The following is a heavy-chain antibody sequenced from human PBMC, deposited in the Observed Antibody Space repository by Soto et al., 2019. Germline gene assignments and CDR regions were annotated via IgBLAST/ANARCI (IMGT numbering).Heavy chain of an antibody. CDR2: MYYSGST. D-gene: IGHD3-3*01. CDR1: GGSTSSYY. J-gene: IGHJ4*02. Sequence: SETLSLTCTVSGGSTSSYYWSWIRQSPGKGLEWIGYMYYSGSTNYNPSLKSRVTISIDTSRNQFSLKLSSVTAADTAVYYCARGTFGVVKDWGQGTLVTVSS. CDR3: ARGTFGVVKD. V-gene: IGHV4-59*01.